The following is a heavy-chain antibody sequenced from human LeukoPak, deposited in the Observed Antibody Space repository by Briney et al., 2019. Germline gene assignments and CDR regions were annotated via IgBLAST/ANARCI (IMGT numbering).Heavy chain of an antibody. CDR3: TRGIWGALSWFDP. V-gene: IGHV4-31*03. J-gene: IGHJ5*02. CDR2: IYYSGST. CDR1: GGSISSGAYY. D-gene: IGHD3-16*01. Sequence: PSQTLSLTCTVSGGSISSGAYYWSWIRQHPGKGLEWIGYIYYSGSTSYNPSLKSRVNISVNTSTNQFCLQLTSLTPADTAVYYCTRGIWGALSWFDPWGQGTLVTVS.